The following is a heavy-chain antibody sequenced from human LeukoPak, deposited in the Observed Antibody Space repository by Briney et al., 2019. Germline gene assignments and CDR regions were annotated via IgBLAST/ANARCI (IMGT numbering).Heavy chain of an antibody. Sequence: PGGSLRLSCAASGFTFSSYWMSWVRQAPGKGLEWVANIKQDGSEKYYVDSVKGRFTISRDNAKNSLYLQMNSLRAEDTAVYYCARDNEHYDYVWGSYRRRGCFDYWGQGTLVTVSS. CDR3: ARDNEHYDYVWGSYRRRGCFDY. J-gene: IGHJ4*02. D-gene: IGHD3-16*02. CDR1: GFTFSSYW. V-gene: IGHV3-7*01. CDR2: IKQDGSEK.